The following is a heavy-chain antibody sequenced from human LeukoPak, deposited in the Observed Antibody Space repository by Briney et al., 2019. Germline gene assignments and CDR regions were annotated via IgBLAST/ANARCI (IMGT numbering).Heavy chain of an antibody. V-gene: IGHV3-33*08. Sequence: GGSLRLSCAASGFTFSSFAMSWVRQAPGKGLEWVAFIRYDGINKYYSDSVKGRFTISRDNAKNSLYLQMNSLRAEDTAVYYCARSPPYYYGSGSFQLDYWGQGTLVTVSS. CDR3: ARSPPYYYGSGSFQLDY. CDR1: GFTFSSFA. J-gene: IGHJ4*02. D-gene: IGHD3-10*01. CDR2: IRYDGINK.